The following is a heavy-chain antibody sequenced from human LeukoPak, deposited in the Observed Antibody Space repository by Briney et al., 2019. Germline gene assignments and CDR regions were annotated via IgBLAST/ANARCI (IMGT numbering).Heavy chain of an antibody. D-gene: IGHD3-16*01. V-gene: IGHV3-30*15. J-gene: IGHJ4*02. Sequence: GSLRLSCAPSIGFTLRNYAIHWVRQAPGKGLEWVAVISIDGSRQHYADFLVGRFTISRDNSKNTVSLQMSSLRAEDTAVYYCARDSSPISGRASYYFDYWGRGTLVTVSS. CDR3: ARDSSPISGRASYYFDY. CDR1: GFTLRNYA. CDR2: ISIDGSRQ.